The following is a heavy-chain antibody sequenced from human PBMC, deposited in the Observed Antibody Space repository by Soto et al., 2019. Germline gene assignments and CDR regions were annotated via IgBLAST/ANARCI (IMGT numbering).Heavy chain of an antibody. D-gene: IGHD5-12*01. V-gene: IGHV1-2*04. J-gene: IGHJ6*02. CDR2: INPNSGGT. CDR3: VRDMGIVATYYYYGMDV. Sequence: ASVKVSCKASGYTFTGYYMHWVRQAPGQGLEWMGWINPNSGGTNYAQKFQGWVTMTRDTSISTAYMELSRLRSDDTAVYYCVRDMGIVATYYYYGMDVWGQGTTVTVSS. CDR1: GYTFTGYY.